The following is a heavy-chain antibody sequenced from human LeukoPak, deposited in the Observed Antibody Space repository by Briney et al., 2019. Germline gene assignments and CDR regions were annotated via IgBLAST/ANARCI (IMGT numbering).Heavy chain of an antibody. Sequence: PGGSLRLSCAASGFTFSSYGMHWVRQAPGKGLEGVAVIWYDGSNKYYADSVKGRFTISRDNSKNTLYLQMNSLRAEDTAVYYCARDPASSSYYYYYYMDVWGKGTTVTVSS. J-gene: IGHJ6*03. D-gene: IGHD6-6*01. V-gene: IGHV3-33*01. CDR3: ARDPASSSYYYYYYMDV. CDR2: IWYDGSNK. CDR1: GFTFSSYG.